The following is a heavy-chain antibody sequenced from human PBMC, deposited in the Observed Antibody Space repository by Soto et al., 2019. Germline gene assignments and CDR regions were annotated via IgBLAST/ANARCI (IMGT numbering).Heavy chain of an antibody. CDR1: GFTFSSYW. CDR3: AKAPYGSGSSYYFDE. D-gene: IGHD3-10*01. CDR2: INQDGREK. J-gene: IGHJ4*02. Sequence: EVQLVESGGGLVQPGGSLRVSCAGSGFTFSSYWMSWVRQAPGKGLEWVAHINQDGREKYYVDSVKGRFTISSDNAKKSLSLQMNSLRADDTAVYYCAKAPYGSGSSYYFDEWGQGTLVTVSS. V-gene: IGHV3-7*03.